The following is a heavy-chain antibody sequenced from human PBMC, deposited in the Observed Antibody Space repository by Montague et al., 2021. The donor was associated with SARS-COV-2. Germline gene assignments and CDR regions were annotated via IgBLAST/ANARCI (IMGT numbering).Heavy chain of an antibody. J-gene: IGHJ4*02. CDR3: ARIPVGSKYYFDF. CDR2: TYYRSKWYN. D-gene: IGHD2-2*01. Sequence: CAISGDSVGVEEATWSWDKQTPSIDLDWQRRTYYRSKWYNDYAESVKSRITIDPDTSKHQFSLHLNSVTPEDTAVYYCARIPVGSKYYFDFWGQGTLVTVSS. CDR1: GDSVGVEEAT. V-gene: IGHV6-1*01.